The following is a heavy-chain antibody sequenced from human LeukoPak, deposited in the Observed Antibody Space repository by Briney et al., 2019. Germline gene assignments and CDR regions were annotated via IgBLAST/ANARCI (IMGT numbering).Heavy chain of an antibody. CDR2: ISGSGGST. D-gene: IGHD3-16*01. J-gene: IGHJ4*02. Sequence: PGGSLRLSCAASGFTFSSYAMSWVRQAPGKGLEWVSAISGSGGSTYYAASVKGRFTISRDNSKNTLYLQMNSLRAEDTAVYYCANSDVWGSYYRNPFDYGGQGTLVTVSS. V-gene: IGHV3-23*01. CDR1: GFTFSSYA. CDR3: ANSDVWGSYYRNPFDY.